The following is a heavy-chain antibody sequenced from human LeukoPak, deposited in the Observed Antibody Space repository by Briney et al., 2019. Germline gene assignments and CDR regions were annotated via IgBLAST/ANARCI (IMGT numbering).Heavy chain of an antibody. CDR3: ARAAGYSSSWYMRAPNWFDP. J-gene: IGHJ5*02. D-gene: IGHD6-13*01. V-gene: IGHV1-18*01. CDR2: ISAYNGNT. Sequence: GASVKVSCKASGYTFTSYGISWVRQAPGQGLEWMGWISAYNGNTNYAQKLQGRVTMTTDTSTSTAYMELRSLRSDDTAVYYCARAAGYSSSWYMRAPNWFDPWGQGTLVTVSS. CDR1: GYTFTSYG.